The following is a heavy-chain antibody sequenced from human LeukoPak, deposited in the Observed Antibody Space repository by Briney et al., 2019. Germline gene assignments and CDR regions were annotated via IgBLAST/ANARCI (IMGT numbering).Heavy chain of an antibody. D-gene: IGHD3-10*01. Sequence: SETLSLTCTVSGGSISSGSYYWSWIRQPAGKGLEWIGRIYTSGSTNYNPSLKSRVTISIDTSKNQFSLKLTSVTTADTAMYYCAREGFGELSFFDYWGQGTLVTVSS. CDR2: IYTSGST. CDR3: AREGFGELSFFDY. CDR1: GGSISSGSYY. V-gene: IGHV4-61*02. J-gene: IGHJ4*02.